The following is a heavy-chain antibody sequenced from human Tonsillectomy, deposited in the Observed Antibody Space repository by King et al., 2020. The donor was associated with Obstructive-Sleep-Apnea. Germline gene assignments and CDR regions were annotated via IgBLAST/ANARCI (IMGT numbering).Heavy chain of an antibody. Sequence: VQLQESGPGLVKPSETLSLTCTVSGGSISSFYWSWIRHPPGKVMEWIGYIYYTGSSNYNPSLKSRVTISVDTSKNQFSLKLSSVTAADTAVYYCARSPYGSGIIDWFDPWGQGTLVTVSS. J-gene: IGHJ5*02. V-gene: IGHV4-59*01. D-gene: IGHD3-10*01. CDR2: IYYTGSS. CDR1: GGSISSFY. CDR3: ARSPYGSGIIDWFDP.